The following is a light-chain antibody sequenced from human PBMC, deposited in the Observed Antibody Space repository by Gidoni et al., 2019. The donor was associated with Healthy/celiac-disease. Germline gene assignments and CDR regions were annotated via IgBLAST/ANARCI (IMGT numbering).Light chain of an antibody. CDR3: CSYAGSYTYV. CDR2: DVS. CDR1: RSDVGGYNY. V-gene: IGLV2-11*01. J-gene: IGLJ1*01. Sequence: QSALTQPRSGSGSPGQSVTITCTGTRSDVGGYNYVSWYQQHPGKAPKLMIYDVSKRPSGVPDRFSGSKSGNTASLTISGLQAEDEADYYCCSYAGSYTYVFGTGTKVTVL.